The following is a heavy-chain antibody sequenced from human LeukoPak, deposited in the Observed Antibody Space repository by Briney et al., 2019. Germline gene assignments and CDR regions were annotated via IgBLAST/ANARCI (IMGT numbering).Heavy chain of an antibody. CDR3: AAGRVFDY. J-gene: IGHJ4*02. CDR1: GFTFSSYW. CDR2: IYSGGST. V-gene: IGHV3-66*01. Sequence: GGSLTLSCAASGFTFSSYWMNWVRQAPGKGLEWVSVIYSGGSTHYGDSVKGRFTISRDNSKNTVYLQMNSVGVEDTAVYYCAAGRVFDYWGQGTLVTVSS.